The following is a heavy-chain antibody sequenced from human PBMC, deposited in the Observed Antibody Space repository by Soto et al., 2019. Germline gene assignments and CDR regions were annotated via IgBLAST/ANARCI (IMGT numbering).Heavy chain of an antibody. J-gene: IGHJ3*02. CDR2: INPRGGTT. CDR3: ALRPLYYFENSGYSAFDI. Sequence: ASVKVSCKASGYTFISYYIHWVRQAPGQGLEWMGIINPRGGTTSYAQKFQGRVTMTRDTSTSTVYMELSSLRSEDTAVYYCALRPLYYFENSGYSAFDIWGQGTMVTVSS. D-gene: IGHD3-22*01. CDR1: GYTFISYY. V-gene: IGHV1-46*01.